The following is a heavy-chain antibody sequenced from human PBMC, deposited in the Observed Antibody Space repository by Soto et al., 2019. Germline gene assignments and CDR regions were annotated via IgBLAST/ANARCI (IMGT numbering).Heavy chain of an antibody. CDR1: EFTFSNYA. CDR3: AKNPGYYYDSTGYHLDY. V-gene: IGHV3-23*01. Sequence: PGGSLRLSCAASEFTFSNYAMSWVRQAPGKGLEWVSAISYGGGTTYYADSVKGRFTISRDNSKNTLYLQMNSLRAEDTAVYYCAKNPGYYYDSTGYHLDYWCQGT. J-gene: IGHJ4*02. D-gene: IGHD3-22*01. CDR2: ISYGGGTT.